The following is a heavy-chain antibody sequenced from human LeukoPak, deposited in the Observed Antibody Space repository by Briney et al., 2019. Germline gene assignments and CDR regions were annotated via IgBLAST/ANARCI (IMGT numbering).Heavy chain of an antibody. J-gene: IGHJ5*02. D-gene: IGHD3-22*01. CDR3: ARDLDTSGYYSYFDP. Sequence: GGSLRLSCAASGFSVSSSYMYWVRQAPGEGLEWVSFFYRGDSTYYAESVRGRFTISRDNSKNTLYLLMNSLIPEDTAVYYCARDLDTSGYYSYFDPWGQGTLVTVSS. CDR1: GFSVSSSY. V-gene: IGHV3-53*01. CDR2: FYRGDST.